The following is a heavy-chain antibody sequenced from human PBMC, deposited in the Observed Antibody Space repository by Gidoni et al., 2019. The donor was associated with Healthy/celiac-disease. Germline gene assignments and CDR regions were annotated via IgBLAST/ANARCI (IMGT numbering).Heavy chain of an antibody. CDR3: ARDVTYYDFWSGPYYYYGMDV. Sequence: QVQLVQSGAEVKKPGASVKVSCKASGYTFTSYYMHLVRQAPGQGLEWMGIINPSGGSTSYAQKFQGRVTMTRDTSTSTVYMELSSLRSEDTAVYYCARDVTYYDFWSGPYYYYGMDVWGQGTTVTVSS. CDR2: INPSGGST. CDR1: GYTFTSYY. D-gene: IGHD3-3*01. V-gene: IGHV1-46*01. J-gene: IGHJ6*02.